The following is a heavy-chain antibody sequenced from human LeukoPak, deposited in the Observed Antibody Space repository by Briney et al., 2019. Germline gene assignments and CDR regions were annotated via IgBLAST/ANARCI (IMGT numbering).Heavy chain of an antibody. D-gene: IGHD2-21*02. Sequence: GGSLLLSCAASGFTFISYWMHWVRQAPGEGLVWVSRIERDGNSAVYADSVKGRFTISRDNAKNTLDLQLNSLRVEDTAVYYCVRHCLISGRHWFDPWGQGTLVTVSS. CDR3: VRHCLISGRHWFDP. CDR2: IERDGNSA. V-gene: IGHV3-74*01. J-gene: IGHJ5*02. CDR1: GFTFISYW.